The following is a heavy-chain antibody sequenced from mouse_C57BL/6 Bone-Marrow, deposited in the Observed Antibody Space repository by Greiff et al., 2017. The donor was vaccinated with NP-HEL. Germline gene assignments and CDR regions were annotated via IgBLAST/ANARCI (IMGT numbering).Heavy chain of an antibody. CDR1: GFNIKDYY. CDR3: TTYPNRYYAMDY. CDR2: IDPEDGDT. D-gene: IGHD4-1*01. Sequence: VQLQQSGAELVRPGASVKLSCTASGFNIKDYYMHWVKQRPEQGLEWIGRIDPEDGDTEYAPKFQGKATMTADTSSNTAYLQLSSLTSEDTAVYYCTTYPNRYYAMDYWGQGTSVTVSS. J-gene: IGHJ4*01. V-gene: IGHV14-1*01.